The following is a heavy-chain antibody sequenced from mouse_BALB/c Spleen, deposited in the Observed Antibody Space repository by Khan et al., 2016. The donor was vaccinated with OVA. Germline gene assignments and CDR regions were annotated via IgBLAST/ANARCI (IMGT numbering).Heavy chain of an antibody. CDR1: GYSFTSYY. CDR2: IDPFSGRT. J-gene: IGHJ3*01. D-gene: IGHD2-2*01. V-gene: IGHV1S135*01. Sequence: VQLKESGPELMKPGASVKISCKASGYSFTSYYIHWVMQSHGKSLEWIGYIDPFSGRTTYNQKFKGKATLTVDKSSNTAYIHLSNLTSEDSAVYYCTRHGYVAGFTYGGQGTLVTVSA. CDR3: TRHGYVAGFTY.